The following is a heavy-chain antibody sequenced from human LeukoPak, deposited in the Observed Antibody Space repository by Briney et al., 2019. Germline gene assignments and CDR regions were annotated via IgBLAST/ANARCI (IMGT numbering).Heavy chain of an antibody. D-gene: IGHD2-8*01. CDR2: IKQDGSEK. CDR3: ARVNPLMAPRAFDI. V-gene: IGHV3-7*01. Sequence: PGGSLRLSCAASEFTLSSYWMAWVRQAPGKGLAWVANIKQDGSEKYYVDSVKGRFTISRDNARNSLYLQMNSLRAEDTAIFYCARVNPLMAPRAFDIWGQGTMVAVSS. J-gene: IGHJ3*02. CDR1: EFTLSSYW.